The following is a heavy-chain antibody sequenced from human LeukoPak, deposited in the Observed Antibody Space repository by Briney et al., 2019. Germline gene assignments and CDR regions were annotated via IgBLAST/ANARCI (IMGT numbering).Heavy chain of an antibody. CDR3: AREGDGLLSKDLDY. D-gene: IGHD2-15*01. Sequence: ASVKVSCKGSGYTFTDYYLHWVRQAPGQGLEWVGYINPRDGGTSSPQNFRGRVTMTTDASSSTAYMELSRLTSDDTAIYYCAREGDGLLSKDLDYWGQGTLVTVSS. CDR2: INPRDGGT. V-gene: IGHV1-2*02. CDR1: GYTFTDYY. J-gene: IGHJ4*02.